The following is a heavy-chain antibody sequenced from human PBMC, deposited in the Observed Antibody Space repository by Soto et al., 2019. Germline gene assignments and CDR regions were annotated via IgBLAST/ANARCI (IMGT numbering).Heavy chain of an antibody. D-gene: IGHD1-1*01. Sequence: DVQLVESGGGLIQPGESLRLSCAAFGLTISGKKYVAWVRQAPGKWLEWVSALYDVDGSFYADSVTGRFTTSSDSSKTTVYLQMNDLRTDDTAVYYCATWNEREHAFDVWGQGTTVTISS. CDR3: ATWNEREHAFDV. V-gene: IGHV3-53*01. J-gene: IGHJ3*01. CDR2: LYDVDGS. CDR1: GLTISGKKY.